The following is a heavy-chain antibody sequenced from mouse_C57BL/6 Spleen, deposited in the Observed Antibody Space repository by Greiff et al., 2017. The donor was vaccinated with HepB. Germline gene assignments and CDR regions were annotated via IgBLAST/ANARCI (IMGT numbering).Heavy chain of an antibody. CDR3: ARGGGYYV. J-gene: IGHJ2*01. Sequence: QVQLQQPGAELVKPGASVKLSCKASGYTFTSYWMQWVKQRPGQGLEWIGEIDPSDSYTNYNQKFKGKATLTVDTSSSTAYMQLSSLTSEDSAVYYGARGGGYYVWGQGTTLTVSS. CDR1: GYTFTSYW. V-gene: IGHV1-50*01. D-gene: IGHD2-3*01. CDR2: IDPSDSYT.